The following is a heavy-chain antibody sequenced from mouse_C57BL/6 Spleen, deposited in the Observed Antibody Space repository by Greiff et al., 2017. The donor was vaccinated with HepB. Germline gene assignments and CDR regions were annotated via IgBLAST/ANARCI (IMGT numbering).Heavy chain of an antibody. CDR1: GYAFSSYW. Sequence: VQLQQSGAELVKPGASVKISCKASGYAFSSYWMNWVKQRPGKGLEWIGQIYPGDGDTNYNGKFKGKATLTADKSSSTAYMQLSSLTSEDSAVYFCARSGYDGYDWWYFDVWGTGTTVTVSS. J-gene: IGHJ1*03. D-gene: IGHD2-3*01. V-gene: IGHV1-80*01. CDR3: ARSGYDGYDWWYFDV. CDR2: IYPGDGDT.